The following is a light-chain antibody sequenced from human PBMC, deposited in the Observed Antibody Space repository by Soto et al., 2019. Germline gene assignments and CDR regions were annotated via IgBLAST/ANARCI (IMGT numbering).Light chain of an antibody. Sequence: DIHLSQTPSFLSASVGDRVTITCRASQDITPSLTWYQQKPGKAPKLLIYGASTLQSGVPSRFSGSGSGTEFSLTITNLQPEDSATYYCQQFKSYPLTFGGRTKVDIK. CDR3: QQFKSYPLT. CDR1: QDITPS. V-gene: IGKV1-9*01. CDR2: GAS. J-gene: IGKJ4*01.